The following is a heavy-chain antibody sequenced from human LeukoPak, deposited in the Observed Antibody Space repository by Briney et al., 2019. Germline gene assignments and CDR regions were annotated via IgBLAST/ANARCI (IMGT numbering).Heavy chain of an antibody. V-gene: IGHV1-2*02. J-gene: IGHJ4*02. Sequence: ASVKVSCKASGYTFTGYYMHWVRQAPGQGLEWMGWINPNSGGTNYAQKFQGRVTMTRDTSISTAYMELSGLRSDDTAVYYCARDYYSSSSVSALRYWGQGTLVTVSS. D-gene: IGHD6-6*01. CDR2: INPNSGGT. CDR3: ARDYYSSSSVSALRY. CDR1: GYTFTGYY.